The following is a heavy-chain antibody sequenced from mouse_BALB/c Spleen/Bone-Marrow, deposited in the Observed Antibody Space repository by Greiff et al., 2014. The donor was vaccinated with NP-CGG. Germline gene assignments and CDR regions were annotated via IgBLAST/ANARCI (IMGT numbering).Heavy chain of an antibody. CDR1: GYTFTSYW. CDR3: ARTYSYYDYFAY. J-gene: IGHJ3*01. CDR2: IDPSDSNS. Sequence: QVQLQQSGAVLVKPGASVKLSCKASGYTFTSYWMHWVKQRPGQGLEWIGEIDPSDSNSKYNEKFKGKATLTVDKSSSTAYMQLSSLTSEDSAVYYCARTYSYYDYFAYWGQGTPVTVSA. V-gene: IGHV1-69*02. D-gene: IGHD2-12*01.